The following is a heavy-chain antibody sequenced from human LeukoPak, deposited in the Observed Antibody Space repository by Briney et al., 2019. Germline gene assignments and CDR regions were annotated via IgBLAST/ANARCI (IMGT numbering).Heavy chain of an antibody. J-gene: IGHJ6*03. CDR2: INPNSGGT. V-gene: IGHV1-2*02. Sequence: ASVKVSCKASGYTFTGYYLHWVRQAPGQGLEWMGWINPNSGGTDYAQKFQGRVTMTRDTSINTACMELSRLRSDDTAVYYCARGDYSRDYYYMDVWAKGHGHRLL. CDR3: ARGDYSRDYYYMDV. CDR1: GYTFTGYY. D-gene: IGHD4-11*01.